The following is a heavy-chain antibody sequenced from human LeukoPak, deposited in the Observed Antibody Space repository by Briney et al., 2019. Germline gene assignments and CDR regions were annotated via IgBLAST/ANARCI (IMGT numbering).Heavy chain of an antibody. CDR1: GGSISSGCYY. CDR2: LYYGGTT. Sequence: SETLSLTCNVSGGSISSGCYYWSWLRQHPGKGLEWFGYLYYGGTTYYNPSLKSRVTITVGTSKNQFCLKLSSVTAADTVVYYGARAPAGLHIVVVPAATYSDSFDIWGQGTMVTVS. V-gene: IGHV4-31*03. D-gene: IGHD2-2*01. J-gene: IGHJ3*02. CDR3: ARAPAGLHIVVVPAATYSDSFDI.